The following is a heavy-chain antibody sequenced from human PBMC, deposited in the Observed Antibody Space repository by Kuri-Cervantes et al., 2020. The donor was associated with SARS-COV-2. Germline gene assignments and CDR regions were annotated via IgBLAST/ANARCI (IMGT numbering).Heavy chain of an antibody. CDR2: ISAYNGNT. Sequence: ASVKVSCKASGYTFTGYYMHWVRQAPGQGLEWMGWISAYNGNTNYAQKLQGRVTMTTDTSTSTAYMELRSLRSDDTAVYYCARVRTYCSSTSRYTGYFQHWGQGTLVTVSS. J-gene: IGHJ1*01. D-gene: IGHD2-2*02. CDR1: GYTFTGYY. V-gene: IGHV1-18*04. CDR3: ARVRTYCSSTSRYTGYFQH.